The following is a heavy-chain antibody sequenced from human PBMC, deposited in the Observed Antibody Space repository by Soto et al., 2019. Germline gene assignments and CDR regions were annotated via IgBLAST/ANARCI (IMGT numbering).Heavy chain of an antibody. Sequence: GGSLRLSCAASGFTFSSYGMHWVRQAPGKGLEWVAVISYDGSNKYYADSVKGRFTISRDNAKNSLYLQMNSLRDEDTAVYYCAREGGSLNWFDPWGHGTLVTVSS. CDR2: ISYDGSNK. CDR1: GFTFSSYG. J-gene: IGHJ5*02. CDR3: AREGGSLNWFDP. D-gene: IGHD1-26*01. V-gene: IGHV3-30*03.